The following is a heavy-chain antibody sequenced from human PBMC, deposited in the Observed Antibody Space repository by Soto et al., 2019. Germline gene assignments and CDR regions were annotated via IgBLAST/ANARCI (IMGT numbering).Heavy chain of an antibody. J-gene: IGHJ6*02. Sequence: SETLSLTCAVYGGSFSGYYWSWIRQPPGKGLEWIGEINHSGSTNYNPSLKSRVTISVDTSKNQFSLKLSSVTAADTAVYYCARYGIAAAGGMDVWGQGTKVTVSS. V-gene: IGHV4-34*01. CDR1: GGSFSGYY. CDR3: ARYGIAAAGGMDV. CDR2: INHSGST. D-gene: IGHD6-13*01.